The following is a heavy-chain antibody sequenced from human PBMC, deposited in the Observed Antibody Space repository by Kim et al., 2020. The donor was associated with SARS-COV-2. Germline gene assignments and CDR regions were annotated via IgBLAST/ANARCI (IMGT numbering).Heavy chain of an antibody. D-gene: IGHD6-19*01. CDR1: GYTFTGYY. J-gene: IGHJ6*02. CDR3: ARGGGHNSEGYYYYYGMDV. Sequence: ASVKVSCKASGYTFTGYYMHWVRQAPGQGLEWMGRINPNSGGTNYAQKFQGRVTMTRDTSISTAYMELSRLRSDDTVVYYCARGGGHNSEGYYYYYGMDVWGQGTTVTVSS. V-gene: IGHV1-2*05. CDR2: INPNSGGT.